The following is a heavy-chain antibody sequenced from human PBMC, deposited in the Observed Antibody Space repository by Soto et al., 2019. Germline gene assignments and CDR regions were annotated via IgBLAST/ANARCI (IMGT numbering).Heavy chain of an antibody. CDR2: VYYTGTT. CDR1: GGSISSYF. V-gene: IGHV4-59*01. CDR3: ARDLAAVPRAFDY. D-gene: IGHD6-13*01. J-gene: IGHJ4*02. Sequence: QVQLQESGPGLLKPSETLSLTCTVSGGSISSYFYIWVRQPPGKGLEWIGSVYYTGTTAYNPSLNSRVPISVDTSETQFSLNLRSVTAADTDVYYCARDLAAVPRAFDYWGRGTLVTVSS.